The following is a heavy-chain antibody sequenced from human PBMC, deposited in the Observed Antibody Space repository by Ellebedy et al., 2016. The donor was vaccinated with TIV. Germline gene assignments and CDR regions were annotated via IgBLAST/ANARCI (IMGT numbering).Heavy chain of an antibody. J-gene: IGHJ6*02. V-gene: IGHV1-46*01. CDR1: GHTFTTYY. Sequence: AASVKVSCKTSGHTFTTYYIHWVRQAPGQGLEWIGVINPSGGRTIYAQKFQVRVTMARDTSTSTVYMELSSLRSEDTAVYYCGCVTRKEGVGDYRGLDVWGQGATVTVSS. CDR3: GCVTRKEGVGDYRGLDV. D-gene: IGHD3-10*01. CDR2: INPSGGRT.